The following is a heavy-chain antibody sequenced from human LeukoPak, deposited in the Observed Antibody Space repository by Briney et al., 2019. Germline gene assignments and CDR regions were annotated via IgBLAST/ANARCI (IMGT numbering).Heavy chain of an antibody. CDR3: ARGWGTYYGSGKVDY. CDR1: GGSISSDSYY. CDR2: IYASGST. J-gene: IGHJ4*02. Sequence: SETLSLTCTVSGGSISSDSYYWNWIRQPAGKGLEWFGRIYASGSTNYNPSLKSRVTISVDTSKNQFSLKLSSVTAADTAVYYCARGWGTYYGSGKVDYWGQGTLVTVSS. D-gene: IGHD3-10*01. V-gene: IGHV4-61*02.